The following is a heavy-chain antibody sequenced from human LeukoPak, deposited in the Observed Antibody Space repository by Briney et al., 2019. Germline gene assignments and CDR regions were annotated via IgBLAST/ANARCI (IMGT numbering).Heavy chain of an antibody. Sequence: GGSLRLSCAASGFTFSSYTMNWVRQAPGKGLEWVSSITSSSSYIYYADSVKGRFTISRDNARNSLYLQMSSLRAEDTAVYYCARDDGSYGYVVREGYFDYWGQGTLVTVSS. V-gene: IGHV3-21*01. CDR2: ITSSSSYI. CDR1: GFTFSSYT. CDR3: ARDDGSYGYVVREGYFDY. J-gene: IGHJ4*02. D-gene: IGHD5-18*01.